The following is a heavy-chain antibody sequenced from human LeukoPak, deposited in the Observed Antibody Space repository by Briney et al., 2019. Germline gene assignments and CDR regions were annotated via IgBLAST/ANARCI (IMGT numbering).Heavy chain of an antibody. CDR2: IYYSGST. J-gene: IGHJ3*02. D-gene: IGHD2-21*01. CDR3: ARFCGGDCYLFGAFDI. CDR1: GGSVSSGSYY. V-gene: IGHV4-61*01. Sequence: MTSETLSLTCTVSGGSVSSGSYYWSWIRQPPGKGLEWIGYIYYSGSTNYNPSLKSRVTISVGTSKNQFSLKLSSVTAADTAVYYCARFCGGDCYLFGAFDIWGQGTMVTVSS.